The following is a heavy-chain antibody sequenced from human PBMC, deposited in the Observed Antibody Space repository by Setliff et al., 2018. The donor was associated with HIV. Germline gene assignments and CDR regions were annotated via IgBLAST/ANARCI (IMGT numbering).Heavy chain of an antibody. CDR2: IYTSRGT. CDR3: ARVDSAHGDYYFNY. Sequence: PSETLSLTCTVSGGSISSGSYYWGWVRQPAGKGLEWIGHIYTSRGTNYNPSLKSRVTISVDTSKNQFSLKVSSVTAADTAVYYCARVDSAHGDYYFNYWGQGTLVTVSS. V-gene: IGHV4-61*09. CDR1: GGSISSGSYY. D-gene: IGHD7-27*01. J-gene: IGHJ4*02.